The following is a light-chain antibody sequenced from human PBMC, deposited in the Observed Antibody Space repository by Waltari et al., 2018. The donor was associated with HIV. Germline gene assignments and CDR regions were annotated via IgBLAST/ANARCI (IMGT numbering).Light chain of an antibody. V-gene: IGLV1-51*01. CDR3: GTGDSSLSAGL. CDR2: DNN. Sequence: SVLTHPPTVSAAPAQTATLSCSGCSPHLGNTFVSWYQQLPGTAPKRLIYDNNKRPAGIPDRFSGSKSGTSATLGITGLQTGYEADYYCGTGDSSLSAGLFGGGTKLTVL. J-gene: IGLJ3*02. CDR1: SPHLGNTF.